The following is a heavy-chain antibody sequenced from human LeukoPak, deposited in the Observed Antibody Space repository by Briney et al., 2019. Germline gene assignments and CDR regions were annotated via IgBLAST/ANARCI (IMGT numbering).Heavy chain of an antibody. CDR2: IYYSGST. V-gene: IGHV4-30-4*07. J-gene: IGHJ3*02. Sequence: SQTLSLTCAVSGGSISSGGYSWSWIRQPPGKGLEWIGYIYYSGSTYYNPSLKSRVTISVDTSKNQFSLKLSSVTAADTAVYYCAKAPLDYYDSSGYRPEAFDIWGQGTMVTVSS. D-gene: IGHD3-22*01. CDR3: AKAPLDYYDSSGYRPEAFDI. CDR1: GGSISSGGYS.